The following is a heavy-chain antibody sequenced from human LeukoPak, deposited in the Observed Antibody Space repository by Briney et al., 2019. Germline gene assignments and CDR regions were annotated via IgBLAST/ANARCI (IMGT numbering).Heavy chain of an antibody. V-gene: IGHV4-59*01. D-gene: IGHD3-10*01. Sequence: PSETLSLTCTVSGGSISSYYWSWIRQPPGKGLEWIGYIYYSGSTNYNPSLKGRVTISVDTFKNQFSLKLSSVTAADTAVYYCARQRPLWFGELFYYYYYMDVWGKGTTVTVSS. CDR2: IYYSGST. CDR1: GGSISSYY. J-gene: IGHJ6*03. CDR3: ARQRPLWFGELFYYYYYMDV.